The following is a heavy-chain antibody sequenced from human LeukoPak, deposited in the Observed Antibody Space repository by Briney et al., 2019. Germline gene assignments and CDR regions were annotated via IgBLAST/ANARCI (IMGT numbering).Heavy chain of an antibody. CDR2: IKQDGNDK. J-gene: IGHJ6*02. D-gene: IGHD2-15*01. V-gene: IGHV3-7*01. CDR3: ARADCSGGGCPYYYYFGSDV. CDR1: GITFGAYW. Sequence: GGSLRLSCAAAGITFGAYWMSLVRQAPGKGLEWVANIKQDGNDKYYVDSVKGRFTVSRDNAKNSLYLQMDSLRAEDTAVYYCARADCSGGGCPYYYYFGSDVWGQGTTVTVSS.